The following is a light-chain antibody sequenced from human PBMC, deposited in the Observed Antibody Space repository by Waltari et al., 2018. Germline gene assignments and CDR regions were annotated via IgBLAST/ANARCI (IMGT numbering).Light chain of an antibody. J-gene: IGKJ3*01. CDR2: GAS. V-gene: IGKV3-15*01. CDR3: QQSYSTPFT. Sequence: EIVMTQSPATLSVSPGDRATLSCRASQSVGSTLAWYQQKPGQAPRPLIHGASTRATGVPARFSGSGSGTEFTLTISSLQPEDFATYYCQQSYSTPFTFGPGTKVDIK. CDR1: QSVGST.